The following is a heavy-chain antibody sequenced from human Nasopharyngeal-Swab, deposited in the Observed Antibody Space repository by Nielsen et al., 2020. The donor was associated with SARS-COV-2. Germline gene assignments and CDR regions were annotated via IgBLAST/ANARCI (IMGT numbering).Heavy chain of an antibody. CDR2: IRSKAYGGTT. CDR1: GFTFGDYA. Sequence: GGSLRLSCTAFGFTFGDYAMSWFRKAPGKGLGWVGFIRSKAYGGTTEYAASVKGRFTISRDDSKSIAYLQMNSLKTEDTAVYYCTRFRPPYYDILTGSSPTYYFDYWGQGTLVTVSS. D-gene: IGHD3-9*01. J-gene: IGHJ4*02. CDR3: TRFRPPYYDILTGSSPTYYFDY. V-gene: IGHV3-49*03.